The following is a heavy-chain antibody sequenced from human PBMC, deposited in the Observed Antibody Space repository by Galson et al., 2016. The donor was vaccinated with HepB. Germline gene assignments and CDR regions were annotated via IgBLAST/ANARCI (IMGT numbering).Heavy chain of an antibody. CDR2: ITSRSTAI. J-gene: IGHJ6*02. CDR1: GFTLSSYS. CDR3: AREGTGSSSFIYYYYGMDV. V-gene: IGHV3-48*04. Sequence: SLRLSCAASGFTLSSYSMNWVRQTPGKGLERVPYITSRSTAIYYADSVKGRFTISRDNARNSLYLQMNSLRAEDTAVYYCAREGTGSSSFIYYYYGMDVWGQGTAVTVSS. D-gene: IGHD6-13*01.